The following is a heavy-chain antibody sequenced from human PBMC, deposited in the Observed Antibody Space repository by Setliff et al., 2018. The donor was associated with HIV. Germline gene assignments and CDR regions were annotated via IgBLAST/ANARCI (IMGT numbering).Heavy chain of an antibody. CDR3: ARDLRLYGSGSYLLLLNDAFDI. CDR2: SYPSDGRT. V-gene: IGHV1-46*01. J-gene: IGHJ3*02. Sequence: GASVKVSCKASGYTFTSYYLHWLRQAPGQGLEWMGISYPSDGRTQYAQKFQGRVTMTRDTSTSTAYMELNSLSSDDTAVYYCARDLRLYGSGSYLLLLNDAFDIWGQGTMVTVSS. CDR1: GYTFTSYY. D-gene: IGHD3-10*01.